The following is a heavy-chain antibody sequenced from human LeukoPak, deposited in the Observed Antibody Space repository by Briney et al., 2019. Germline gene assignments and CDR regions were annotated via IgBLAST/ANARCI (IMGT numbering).Heavy chain of an antibody. Sequence: SETLSLTCTVSGGSISSSSYYWGWIRQPPGKGLEWIGSIYYSGSTYYNPSLKSRVTISVDTSKNQFSLKLSSVTAADTAVYYCATSIAARPGWFDPWGQGTLVTVSS. CDR1: GGSISSSSYY. CDR3: ATSIAARPGWFDP. V-gene: IGHV4-39*07. D-gene: IGHD6-6*01. CDR2: IYYSGST. J-gene: IGHJ5*02.